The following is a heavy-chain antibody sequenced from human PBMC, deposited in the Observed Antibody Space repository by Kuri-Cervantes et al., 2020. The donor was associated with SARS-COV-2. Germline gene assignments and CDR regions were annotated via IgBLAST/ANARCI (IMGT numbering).Heavy chain of an antibody. D-gene: IGHD5-18*01. CDR2: IPYDGSNK. CDR3: AKDQGDSYGISYFDY. CDR1: GFTFSSYA. Sequence: GESLKISCAASGFTFSSYAMHWVRQAPGKGLEWVAVIPYDGSNKYYADSVKGRFTISRDNSKNTLYQQMNSLRAEDTAVYYCAKDQGDSYGISYFDYWGQGTLVTVSS. J-gene: IGHJ4*02. V-gene: IGHV3-30-3*01.